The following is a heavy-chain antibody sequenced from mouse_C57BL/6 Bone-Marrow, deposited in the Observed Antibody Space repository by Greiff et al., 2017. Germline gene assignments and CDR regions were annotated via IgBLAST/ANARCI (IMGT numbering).Heavy chain of an antibody. CDR3: ARRGYGSSFNWYFDV. CDR1: GFSLSTSGMG. V-gene: IGHV8-12*01. D-gene: IGHD1-1*01. J-gene: IGHJ1*03. CDR2: IYWDDDK. Sequence: QVQLKESGPGILQSSQTLSLTCSFSGFSLSTSGMGVSWIRQPSGKGLEWLAHIYWDDDKRYNPSLKRRLTFSKDTSRNQVFLKITSVDTADTATYYCARRGYGSSFNWYFDVWGTGTTVTVSS.